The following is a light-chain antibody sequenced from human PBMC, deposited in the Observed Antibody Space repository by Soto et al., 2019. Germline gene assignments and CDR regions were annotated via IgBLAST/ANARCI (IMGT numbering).Light chain of an antibody. CDR1: QSISSW. CDR2: DAS. Sequence: DIEMTQSPSTLSASVGDRVTITCGASQSISSWLAWYQQKPGQAPKLLIYDASSLESGVPSRFRGSGSGTEFTLTISSLQPDDVEPYYCQQYNSYPWTFGQGTKVDIK. V-gene: IGKV1-5*01. CDR3: QQYNSYPWT. J-gene: IGKJ1*01.